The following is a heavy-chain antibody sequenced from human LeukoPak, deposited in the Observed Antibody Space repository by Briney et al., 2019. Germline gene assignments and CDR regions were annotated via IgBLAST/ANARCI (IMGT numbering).Heavy chain of an antibody. CDR1: GFTFSSYA. D-gene: IGHD3-3*01. CDR3: ATIWDNYDFWSGYYRPADY. V-gene: IGHV3-23*01. Sequence: GGSLRLSCAASGFTFSSYAMSWVRQAPGKGLEWVSAISGSGGSTYYADSVKGRFTISRDNSKNTLYLQMNSLRAEDTAVYCCATIWDNYDFWSGYYRPADYWGQGTLVTVSS. CDR2: ISGSGGST. J-gene: IGHJ4*02.